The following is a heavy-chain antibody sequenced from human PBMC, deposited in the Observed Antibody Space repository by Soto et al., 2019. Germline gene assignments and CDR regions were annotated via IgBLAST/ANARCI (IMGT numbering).Heavy chain of an antibody. V-gene: IGHV1-18*01. D-gene: IGHD1-1*01. CDR2: ISAHNGNT. J-gene: IGHJ4*02. CDR3: ARGRYGDY. CDR1: GYTFTSYG. Sequence: QVHLVQSGAEVKKPGASVKVSCKCSGYTFTSYGITWVRQAHGQGLEWMGWISAHNGNTDYAQKLQGRVTVTRDTSTSTAYMELRSLRSEDTAVYYFARGRYGDYWGQGALVTVSS.